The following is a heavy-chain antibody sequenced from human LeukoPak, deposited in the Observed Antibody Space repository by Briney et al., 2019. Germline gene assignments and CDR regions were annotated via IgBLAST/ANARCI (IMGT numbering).Heavy chain of an antibody. CDR1: GFTFDDYT. CDR2: VSWDGGST. J-gene: IGHJ3*02. V-gene: IGHV3-43*01. Sequence: GGSLRLSCAASGFTFDDYTMHWVRQAPGKGLEWVSLVSWDGGSTYYADSVKGRFTISRDNSKNSLYLQMNSLRTEDTALYYCAKSRRTWELGAFDIWGQGTMVTVSS. D-gene: IGHD1-26*01. CDR3: AKSRRTWELGAFDI.